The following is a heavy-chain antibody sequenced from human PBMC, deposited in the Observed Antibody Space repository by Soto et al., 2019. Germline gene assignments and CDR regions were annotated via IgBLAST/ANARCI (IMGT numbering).Heavy chain of an antibody. CDR2: IYYSGST. CDR1: GGSISSSSYY. J-gene: IGHJ4*02. Sequence: QLQLQESGPGLVKPSETLSLTCTVSGGSISSSSYYWGWIRQPPGKGLEWIGSIYYSGSTYYNPSLKSRVTISVDTSKNQYSLKLSSVTAADTPVYYCARNGMDYYDSSGYYYSAYYFDYWGQGTLVTVSS. D-gene: IGHD3-22*01. CDR3: ARNGMDYYDSSGYYYSAYYFDY. V-gene: IGHV4-39*01.